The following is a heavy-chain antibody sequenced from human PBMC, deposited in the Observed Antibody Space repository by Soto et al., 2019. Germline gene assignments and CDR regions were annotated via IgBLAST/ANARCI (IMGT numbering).Heavy chain of an antibody. CDR3: ARVPSTAVPEGP. J-gene: IGHJ4*02. CDR1: GFTFSNYG. CDR2: VSAYNGYT. V-gene: IGHV1-18*01. D-gene: IGHD6-19*01. Sequence: QVQLVQSGAEVKKPGASVKVSCKGSGFTFSNYGFNWVRQAPGQGLEWVGWVSAYNGYTKSAQNFQDRLIMTTDTTTNTAYMELRGLRPDVTALYYGARVPSTAVPEGPWGKGKVVTVSS.